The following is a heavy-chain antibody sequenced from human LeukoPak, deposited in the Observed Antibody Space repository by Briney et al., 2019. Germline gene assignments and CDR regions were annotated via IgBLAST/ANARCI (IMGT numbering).Heavy chain of an antibody. Sequence: SETLSLTCTVSGGSISSYYWSWIRQPPGKGLEWIGYIYYSGSTDYNPSLKSRVTISVDTSKNQFSPKLSSVTAADTAVYYCARAPITGGLFDWFDPWGQGTLVTVSS. CDR1: GGSISSYY. D-gene: IGHD2-15*01. CDR3: ARAPITGGLFDWFDP. V-gene: IGHV4-59*01. J-gene: IGHJ5*02. CDR2: IYYSGST.